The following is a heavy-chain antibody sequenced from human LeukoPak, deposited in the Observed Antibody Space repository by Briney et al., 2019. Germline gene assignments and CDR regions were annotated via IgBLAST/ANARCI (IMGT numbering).Heavy chain of an antibody. CDR2: TYYSGST. V-gene: IGHV4-30-4*01. CDR3: ASPGPPRGYSYGPPTN. CDR1: GGSISSGDYY. J-gene: IGHJ4*02. D-gene: IGHD5-18*01. Sequence: SQTLSLTCTVSGGSISSGDYYWSWIRQPPGKGLEWIGYTYYSGSTYYNPSLKSRVTISVDTSKNQFSLKLSSVTAADTAVYYCASPGPPRGYSYGPPTNWGQGTLVTVSS.